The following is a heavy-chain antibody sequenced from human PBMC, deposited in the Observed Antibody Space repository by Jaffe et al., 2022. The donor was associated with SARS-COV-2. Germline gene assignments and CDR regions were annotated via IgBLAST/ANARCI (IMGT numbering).Heavy chain of an antibody. D-gene: IGHD2-8*02. CDR3: ARTSRISTSGSEWFDP. CDR1: GFTVSNNY. J-gene: IGHJ5*02. Sequence: EVQLVESGGGLIQPGGSLRLSCAVSGFTVSNNYMTWVRQAPGKGLEWVSVIYSGGTTFYADSVQGRFTISRDNSKNTLFLQMSSLRAEDTAVYYCARTSRISTSGSEWFDPWGQGTLVTVSS. CDR2: IYSGGTT. V-gene: IGHV3-53*01.